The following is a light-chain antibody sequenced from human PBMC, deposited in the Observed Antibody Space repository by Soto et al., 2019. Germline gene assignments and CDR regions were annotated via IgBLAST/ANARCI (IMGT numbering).Light chain of an antibody. CDR1: SSDVGGYNY. V-gene: IGLV2-14*01. CDR2: GVS. J-gene: IGLJ1*01. CDR3: SSYTSSSTLYV. Sequence: QSALTPPSSLSGSPGQSLTISCTGTSSDVGGYNYVSWYQQHPGKAPKLMIYGVSNRPSGVSNRFSGSKSGNTASLTISGLQAEDEADYYCSSYTSSSTLYVFGTGTKVTVL.